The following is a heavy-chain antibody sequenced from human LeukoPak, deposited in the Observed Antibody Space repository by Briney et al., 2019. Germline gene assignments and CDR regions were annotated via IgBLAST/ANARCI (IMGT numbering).Heavy chain of an antibody. CDR1: GSTFSSYA. Sequence: GGSLRLSCSASGSTFSSYAMHWVRQAPGKGLEYVSAMSSSGGKTYYADSMKGRFIISRDNSKNTLYLQLSSLTAEDTAVYFCVKGAESYCDSRSDYWGQGTLVTVSS. D-gene: IGHD3-22*01. CDR2: MSSSGGKT. CDR3: VKGAESYCDSRSDY. J-gene: IGHJ4*02. V-gene: IGHV3-64D*09.